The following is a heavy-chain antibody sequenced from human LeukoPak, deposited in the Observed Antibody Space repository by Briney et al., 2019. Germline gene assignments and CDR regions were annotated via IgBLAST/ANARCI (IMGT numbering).Heavy chain of an antibody. V-gene: IGHV3-30-3*01. CDR2: ISNDGSNT. D-gene: IGHD1-26*01. CDR3: ARDREGFDY. CDR1: GFTFSNSA. J-gene: IGHJ4*02. Sequence: GGSLRLSCAGSGFTFSNSAMHWVRQAPGKGLEWVTVISNDGSNTKYADSVKGRVTISRDNSKNTLYLQMNSLRAEDTAVYYCARDREGFDYWGQGTLVTVSS.